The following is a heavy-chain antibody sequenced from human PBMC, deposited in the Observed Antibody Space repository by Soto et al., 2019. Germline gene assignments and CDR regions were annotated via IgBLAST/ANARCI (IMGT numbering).Heavy chain of an antibody. J-gene: IGHJ1*01. Sequence: QVQLVESGGGVVQPGRSLRLSCAASGFTFSSYAMHWVRQAPGKGLEWVAVISYDGSNKYYADSVKGRFTISRDNSKNTLYVQMNSLRAEDTAVYYCARESEQWLNNRAEYFQHWGQGTLVTVYS. D-gene: IGHD6-19*01. CDR1: GFTFSSYA. V-gene: IGHV3-30-3*01. CDR2: ISYDGSNK. CDR3: ARESEQWLNNRAEYFQH.